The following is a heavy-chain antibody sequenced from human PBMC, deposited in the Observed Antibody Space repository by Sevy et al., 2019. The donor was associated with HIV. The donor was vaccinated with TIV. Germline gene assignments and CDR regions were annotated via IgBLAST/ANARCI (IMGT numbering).Heavy chain of an antibody. Sequence: GGSLRLSCAASGFSFSTYWMSWVRQAPGKGLEWVANITEVGSEAFNVDSVKGRFTISRDNAKNSLFLQLSSLRAEDTAVYYCASGYYGLGSDYAKYTIIDHWGQGTLVTVSS. J-gene: IGHJ4*02. D-gene: IGHD3-10*01. CDR2: ITEVGSEA. CDR3: ASGYYGLGSDYAKYTIIDH. V-gene: IGHV3-7*01. CDR1: GFSFSTYW.